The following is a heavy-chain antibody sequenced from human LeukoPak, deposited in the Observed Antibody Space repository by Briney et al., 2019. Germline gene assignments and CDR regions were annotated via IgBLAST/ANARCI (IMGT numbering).Heavy chain of an antibody. D-gene: IGHD6-19*01. CDR2: IYHSGST. CDR3: ARTVGPMAGSPNFDY. J-gene: IGHJ4*02. Sequence: SETLSLTCAVSGGSISSGGYSWSWIRQPPGKGLEWIGYIYHSGSTYYNPFLKSRVTISVDRSKNQFSLKLSSVTAADTAVYYCARTVGPMAGSPNFDYWGQGTLVTVSS. V-gene: IGHV4-30-2*01. CDR1: GGSISSGGYS.